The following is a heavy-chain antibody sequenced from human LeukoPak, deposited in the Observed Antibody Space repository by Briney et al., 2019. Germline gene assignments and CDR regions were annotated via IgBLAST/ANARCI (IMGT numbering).Heavy chain of an antibody. Sequence: ASVKVSCKASGYTFTSYYMHWVRQAPGQGLEWMGIINPSGGSTSYAQKFQGRVTMTRDTSTSTVYMELSSLRSEDTAVYYCARGLFLAYCGGDCSSSGYYYMDVWGKGTTVTVSS. CDR1: GYTFTSYY. D-gene: IGHD2-21*02. CDR3: ARGLFLAYCGGDCSSSGYYYMDV. V-gene: IGHV1-46*01. CDR2: INPSGGST. J-gene: IGHJ6*03.